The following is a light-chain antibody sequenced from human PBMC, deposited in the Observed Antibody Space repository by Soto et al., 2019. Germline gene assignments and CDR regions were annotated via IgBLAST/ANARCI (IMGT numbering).Light chain of an antibody. V-gene: IGKV3-15*01. CDR1: QSVYSN. CDR2: GAS. J-gene: IGKJ1*01. CDR3: QQYNSWPRT. Sequence: EIVMTQSPATLSVSPGERATLSCRASQSVYSNLAWCQQNPGQAPRLLIYGASTRATGIPGRFSGSGSGTEFTLTISSLQSEDFAVYYCQQYNSWPRTFGQGTKVDIK.